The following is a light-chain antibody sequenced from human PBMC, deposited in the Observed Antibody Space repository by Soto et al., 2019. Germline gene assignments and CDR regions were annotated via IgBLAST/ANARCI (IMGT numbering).Light chain of an antibody. CDR3: GVWNDTLSGYV. J-gene: IGLJ1*01. CDR1: SSNIGSNT. V-gene: IGLV1-44*01. Sequence: VLTQPPSASGTPGQRVTISCSGSSSNIGSNTVNWFQHLPGTAPKLLVYSNNQRPSGVRDRFSGSKSGTSASLAISGLQSEDEADYYCGVWNDTLSGYVFGTGRKVTV. CDR2: SNN.